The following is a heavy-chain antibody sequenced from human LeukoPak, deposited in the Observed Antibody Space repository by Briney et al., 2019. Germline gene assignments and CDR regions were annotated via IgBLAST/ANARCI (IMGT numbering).Heavy chain of an antibody. CDR2: IYSGGST. CDR1: GFTVSSNY. Sequence: GGSLRLSCAASGFTVSSNYMSWVRQAPGKGLEWVSVIYSGGSTYYADSVKGRFTISRDNSKNTLYLQMNSLRAEDTAVYYCARAPPWFGDLSPDYWGQGTLVTVSS. J-gene: IGHJ4*02. V-gene: IGHV3-66*01. D-gene: IGHD3-10*01. CDR3: ARAPPWFGDLSPDY.